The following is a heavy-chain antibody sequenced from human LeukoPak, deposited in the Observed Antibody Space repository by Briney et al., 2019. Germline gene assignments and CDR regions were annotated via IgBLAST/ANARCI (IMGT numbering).Heavy chain of an antibody. J-gene: IGHJ4*02. CDR2: INHSGST. V-gene: IGHV4-34*01. CDR3: ARGDRPQTGSGSNFDY. Sequence: SETLSLTCAVYGGSFSGYYWSWIRQPPGKGLEWIGEINHSGSTNYNPSLKSRVTISVDTSKNQFSLKLGSVTAADTAVYYCARGDRPQTGSGSNFDYWGQGTLVTVSS. D-gene: IGHD6-19*01. CDR1: GGSFSGYY.